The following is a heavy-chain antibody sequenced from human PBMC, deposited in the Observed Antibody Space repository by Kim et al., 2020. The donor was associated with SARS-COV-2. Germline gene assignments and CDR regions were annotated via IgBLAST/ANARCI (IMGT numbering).Heavy chain of an antibody. J-gene: IGHJ3*02. D-gene: IGHD1-7*01. Sequence: SETLSLTCTVSGDSISSDYWSWIRQPPGKGLEWIGYIYYSGSTNYNSSLKSRVTISVDTSKNQFSLKLSSVTAADTAVYYCARAPPGTSNFRIWGQGTM. V-gene: IGHV4-59*13. CDR3: ARAPPGTSNFRI. CDR1: GDSISSDY. CDR2: IYYSGST.